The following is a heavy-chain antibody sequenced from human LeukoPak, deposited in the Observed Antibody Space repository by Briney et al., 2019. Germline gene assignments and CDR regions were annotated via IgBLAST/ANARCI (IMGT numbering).Heavy chain of an antibody. CDR3: ARDLHNFPY. J-gene: IGHJ4*02. CDR2: INTDGSSM. D-gene: IGHD5-24*01. V-gene: IGHV3-74*01. Sequence: SGGSLRLSCAASGFIFRNYWMHWVRQAPGKGLVWVSRINTDGSSMNYADSVKGRFTISRDNAKNTLHLQMNSLRVEDTAVYYCARDLHNFPYWGQGTLVTVSS. CDR1: GFIFRNYW.